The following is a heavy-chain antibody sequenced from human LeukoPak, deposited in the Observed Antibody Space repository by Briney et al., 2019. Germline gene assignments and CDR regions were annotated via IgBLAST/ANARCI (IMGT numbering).Heavy chain of an antibody. CDR2: LYYTGST. CDR3: ARHDRNSGRYYDFDY. J-gene: IGHJ4*02. CDR1: GDSISDSNYY. D-gene: IGHD1-26*01. Sequence: SETLSLTCTVSGDSISDSNYYWGWIRQPPGKGLEWIGSLYYTGSTYYNPSLKSRVTISLDTSKNQFSLKLTSVTAADTAVYYCARHDRNSGRYYDFDYWGQGTLVTVSS. V-gene: IGHV4-39*01.